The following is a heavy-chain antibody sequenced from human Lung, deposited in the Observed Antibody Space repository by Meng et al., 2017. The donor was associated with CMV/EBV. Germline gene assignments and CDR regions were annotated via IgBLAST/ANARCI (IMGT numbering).Heavy chain of an antibody. CDR1: GGSISSSSYY. Sequence: SXTXSLXCTVSGGSISSSSYYWGWIRQPPGKGLEWIGSIYYSGSTYYNPSLKSRVTISVDTSKNQFSLKLSSVTAADTAVYYCARDIYHTDIVVVRSDAFDIWXQGTXV. D-gene: IGHD2-2*01. CDR2: IYYSGST. CDR3: ARDIYHTDIVVVRSDAFDI. J-gene: IGHJ3*02. V-gene: IGHV4-39*07.